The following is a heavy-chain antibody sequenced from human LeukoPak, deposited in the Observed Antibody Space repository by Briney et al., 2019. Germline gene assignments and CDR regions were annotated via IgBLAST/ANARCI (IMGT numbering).Heavy chain of an antibody. CDR3: AAGGGYCSSTSCYMAATENQNWFDP. J-gene: IGHJ5*02. D-gene: IGHD2-2*02. V-gene: IGHV1-18*01. Sequence: ASVKVSCKASGYTFTSYGISWVRQAPGQGLEGMGWISAYNGNTNYAQKLQGRVTMTTDTSTSTAYMELRSLRSDDTAVYYCAAGGGYCSSTSCYMAATENQNWFDPWGQGTLVTVSS. CDR1: GYTFTSYG. CDR2: ISAYNGNT.